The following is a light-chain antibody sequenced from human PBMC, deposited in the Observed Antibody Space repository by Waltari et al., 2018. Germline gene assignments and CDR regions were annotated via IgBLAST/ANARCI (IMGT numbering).Light chain of an antibody. J-gene: IGLJ2*01. CDR2: GNN. Sequence: QSALTQPPSVSGAPGQRVTISCPGSSSNIGAGYAVHWYHHLPGTAPKLLIFGNNNRPSGVPDRFSGSKSGTSASLAITGLQAEDEADYYCQSYDSSLSGVLFGGGTKLTVL. CDR3: QSYDSSLSGVL. CDR1: SSNIGAGYA. V-gene: IGLV1-40*01.